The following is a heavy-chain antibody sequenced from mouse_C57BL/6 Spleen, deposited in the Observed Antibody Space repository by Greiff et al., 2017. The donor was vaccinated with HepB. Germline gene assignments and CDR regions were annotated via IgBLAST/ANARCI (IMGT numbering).Heavy chain of an antibody. V-gene: IGHV5-17*01. D-gene: IGHD1-1*01. Sequence: EVQLVESGGGLVKPGGSLKLSCAASGFTFSDYGMHWVRQAPEKGLEWVAYISSGSSTIYYADTVKGRFTISRDNAKNTLFLQMTSLRSEDTAMYYCARGDYYGSSYPAWFAYWGQGTLVTVSA. J-gene: IGHJ3*01. CDR2: ISSGSSTI. CDR3: ARGDYYGSSYPAWFAY. CDR1: GFTFSDYG.